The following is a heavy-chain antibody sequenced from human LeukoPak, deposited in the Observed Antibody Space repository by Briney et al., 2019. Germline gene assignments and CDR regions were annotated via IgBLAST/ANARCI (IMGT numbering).Heavy chain of an antibody. CDR3: ARTPEDSWYVFDY. Sequence: SETLSLTCTVSGGSISSYYWSWIRQPPGKGLEWIGYIYYSGSTNYNPSLKSRVTISVDKSKNQFSLKLSSVTAADTAVYYCARTPEDSWYVFDYWGQGTLVTVSS. J-gene: IGHJ4*02. CDR2: IYYSGST. D-gene: IGHD6-13*01. V-gene: IGHV4-59*12. CDR1: GGSISSYY.